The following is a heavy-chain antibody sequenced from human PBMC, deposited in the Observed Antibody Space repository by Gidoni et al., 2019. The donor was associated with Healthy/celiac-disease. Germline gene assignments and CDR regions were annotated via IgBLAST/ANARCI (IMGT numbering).Heavy chain of an antibody. CDR1: GYSLTSYW. V-gene: IGHV5-10-1*03. Sequence: EVQLVQSGAEVKKPGASLRISCKGSGYSLTSYWISWVRPMPGKGLEWMGRIDPSDSYTNYSPSFQGHVTISADKSISTAYLQWSSLKASDTAMYYCARHREGGTYYDFWSGYLTHNYYYGMDVWGQGTTVTVSS. CDR2: IDPSDSYT. J-gene: IGHJ6*02. CDR3: ARHREGGTYYDFWSGYLTHNYYYGMDV. D-gene: IGHD3-3*01.